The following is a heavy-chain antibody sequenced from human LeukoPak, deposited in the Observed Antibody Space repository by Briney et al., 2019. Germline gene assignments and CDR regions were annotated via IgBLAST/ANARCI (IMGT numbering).Heavy chain of an antibody. V-gene: IGHV3-66*01. CDR3: ARDGYSSSSGSNYYYYGMDV. Sequence: PGGSLRLSCAASGFTVSSNYMSWVRQAPGKGLEWVSVIYGGGSTYYADSVKGRFTISRDNSKNTLYLQMNSLRAEDTAVYYCARDGYSSSSGSNYYYYGMDVWGQGTTVTVSS. CDR2: IYGGGST. CDR1: GFTVSSNY. D-gene: IGHD6-6*01. J-gene: IGHJ6*02.